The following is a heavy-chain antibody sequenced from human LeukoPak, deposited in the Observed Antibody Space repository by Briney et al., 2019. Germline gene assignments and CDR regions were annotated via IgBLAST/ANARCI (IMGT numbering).Heavy chain of an antibody. CDR1: GFNFSNYW. CDR2: IKNDGSST. Sequence: PGGSLRLSCAASGFNFSNYWLHWVRQAPGKGLVWVSNIKNDGSSTNYADSVKGRFTVSRDNAKNTLYLQMNRLRADDTAVYHCATMSVVASAKSSLWGQGTLVTVSS. V-gene: IGHV3-74*01. J-gene: IGHJ4*02. CDR3: ATMSVVASAKSSL. D-gene: IGHD2-15*01.